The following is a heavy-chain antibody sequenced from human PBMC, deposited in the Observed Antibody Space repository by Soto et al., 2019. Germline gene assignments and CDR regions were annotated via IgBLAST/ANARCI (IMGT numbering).Heavy chain of an antibody. V-gene: IGHV4-59*08. J-gene: IGHJ3*02. CDR1: GGSLSGYY. Sequence: PSETLSLTCTVSGGSLSGYYWSWIRQPPGKGLEWIGYIYYAGSTNYNPSLKSRVTMSVDTSKNQFSLEMTSVTAADTAVYYFARHGSGGRAFDIWGPGTMGNVSS. D-gene: IGHD3-10*01. CDR3: ARHGSGGRAFDI. CDR2: IYYAGST.